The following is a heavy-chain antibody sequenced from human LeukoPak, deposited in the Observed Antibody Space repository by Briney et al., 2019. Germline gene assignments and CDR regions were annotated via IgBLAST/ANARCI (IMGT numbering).Heavy chain of an antibody. CDR1: GFTFSSYA. CDR2: ISGSGGST. V-gene: IGHV3-23*01. D-gene: IGHD3-10*01. J-gene: IGHJ4*02. Sequence: GGSLRLSCAASGFTFSSYAMSWVRQAPGKGLEWVSAISGSGGSTYYADSVKGRFTISRDNSKNTLYLQMNSLRAEDTAVYYCARGGSGSYLVDYWGQGTLVTVSS. CDR3: ARGGSGSYLVDY.